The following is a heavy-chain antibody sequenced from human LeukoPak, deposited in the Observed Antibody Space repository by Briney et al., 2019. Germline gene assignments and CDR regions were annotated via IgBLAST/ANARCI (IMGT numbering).Heavy chain of an antibody. J-gene: IGHJ6*02. CDR2: IIPILGIA. CDR1: GGTFSSYA. Sequence: SVKVSCKASGGTFSSYAISWVRQAPGQGLEWMGGIIPILGIANYAQKFQGRVTITADKSTSTAYMELSSLRSEDTAVYYCARDRSSGSYSGGMDVWGQGTTVTVSS. V-gene: IGHV1-69*04. CDR3: ARDRSSGSYSGGMDV. D-gene: IGHD3-10*01.